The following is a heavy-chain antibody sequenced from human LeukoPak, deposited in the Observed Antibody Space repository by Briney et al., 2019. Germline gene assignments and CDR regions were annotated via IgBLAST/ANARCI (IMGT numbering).Heavy chain of an antibody. CDR1: GDSISGGGHY. V-gene: IGHV4-31*03. D-gene: IGHD6-19*01. CDR3: ARDARISGWSYFDY. Sequence: SQTLSLTCTVSGDSISGGGHYWSWIRQHPGKGLEWIGYIYYSGSTHYNPSLKSRVTISVDTSQNQFSLKLSSVTAADTAVYYCARDARISGWSYFDYWGQGTLVTVSS. CDR2: IYYSGST. J-gene: IGHJ4*02.